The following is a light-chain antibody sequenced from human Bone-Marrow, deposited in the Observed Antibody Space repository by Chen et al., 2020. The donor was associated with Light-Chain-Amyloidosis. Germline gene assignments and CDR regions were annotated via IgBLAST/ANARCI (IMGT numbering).Light chain of an antibody. CDR3: SSSTITNTLV. J-gene: IGLJ1*01. CDR2: EVT. Sequence: QSALTQPASVSGSPGQSITISCTGTSSDVGGDNHVSWYQQHPDKAPKLIIYEVTNRPSWVPDRFSGSKSDNTASLTISGLQTEDEADYFCSSSTITNTLVFGSGTRVTVL. CDR1: SSDVGGDNH. V-gene: IGLV2-14*01.